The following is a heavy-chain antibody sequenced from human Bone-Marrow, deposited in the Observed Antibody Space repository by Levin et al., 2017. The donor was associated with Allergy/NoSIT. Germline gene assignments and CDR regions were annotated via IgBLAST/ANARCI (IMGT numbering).Heavy chain of an antibody. CDR2: IKSKTDGGAR. J-gene: IGHJ4*02. D-gene: IGHD3-10*01. Sequence: GESLKISCAASGFTFSDAWLHWVRQAPGKGLEWVGRIKSKTDGGARDLAAPVKGRFTISRDDSKATLYLQMNSLKTEDTAVYYCTTTISTMLRGLIWRLDDCWGQGTLVTVSS. V-gene: IGHV3-15*07. CDR1: GFTFSDAW. CDR3: TTTISTMLRGLIWRLDDC.